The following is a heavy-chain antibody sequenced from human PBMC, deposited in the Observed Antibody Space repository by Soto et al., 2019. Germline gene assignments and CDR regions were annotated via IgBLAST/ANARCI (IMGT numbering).Heavy chain of an antibody. J-gene: IGHJ6*02. D-gene: IGHD6-13*01. CDR3: ASSAGLDHLLNYYGLNV. CDR1: GGTFTSTA. CDR2: IIPVLGTP. V-gene: IGHV1-69*01. Sequence: QVLLVQSSAEVKKPGSSVKVSCKASGGTFTSTAFSWVRQAPGQGLEWMGGIIPVLGTPNYAQKFQAILTVTADASTTTVHMELSSLRSDDTAVYYCASSAGLDHLLNYYGLNVWGQGTTVTVSS.